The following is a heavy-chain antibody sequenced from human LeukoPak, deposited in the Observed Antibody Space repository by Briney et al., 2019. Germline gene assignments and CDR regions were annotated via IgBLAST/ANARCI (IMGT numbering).Heavy chain of an antibody. CDR3: ASEMVRGVISPFNP. J-gene: IGHJ5*02. CDR1: GGSISSYY. D-gene: IGHD3-10*01. V-gene: IGHV4-59*08. Sequence: PSETLSLTCTVSGGSISSYYWSWIRQPPGKGLEWIGYIYYSGSTNYNPSLKSRVTISVDTSKNQFSLKLSSVTAADTAVYYCASEMVRGVISPFNPWGRGTLVTVSS. CDR2: IYYSGST.